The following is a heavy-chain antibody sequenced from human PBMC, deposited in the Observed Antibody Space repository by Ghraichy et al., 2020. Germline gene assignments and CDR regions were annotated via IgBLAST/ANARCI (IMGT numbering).Heavy chain of an antibody. D-gene: IGHD1-26*01. V-gene: IGHV4-39*07. CDR3: ARGRSPHPMDV. J-gene: IGHJ6*03. CDR1: GGSISSSSYY. CDR2: IYYSGGT. Sequence: SETLSLTCTVSGGSISSSSYYWGWIRQPPGKGLEWIGSIYYSGGTYYNPSLKSRVTISVDTSKNQFSLKLSSVTAADTAVCYCARGRSPHPMDVWGKGTTVTVSS.